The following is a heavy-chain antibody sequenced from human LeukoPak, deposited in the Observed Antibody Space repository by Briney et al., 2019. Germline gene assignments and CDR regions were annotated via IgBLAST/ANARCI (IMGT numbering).Heavy chain of an antibody. CDR3: ARDRVIVGALFFEY. CDR1: GGSISSYY. CDR2: IYYSGST. J-gene: IGHJ4*02. D-gene: IGHD1-26*01. Sequence: SETLSLTCTVSGGSISSYYWSWIRQPPGKGREWIGYIYYSGSTNYNPSLKSRVTISVDTSKNQFSLKLSSVTAADTSVYYCARDRVIVGALFFEYWGQGTLVTVSS. V-gene: IGHV4-59*01.